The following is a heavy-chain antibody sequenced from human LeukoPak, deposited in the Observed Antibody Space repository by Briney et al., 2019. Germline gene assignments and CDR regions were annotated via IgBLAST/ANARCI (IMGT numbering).Heavy chain of an antibody. D-gene: IGHD3-10*01. Sequence: GGSLRLSCAASGFTFSSYWMHWVRQAPGKGLVWVSRINSDGSSTSYADSVKGRFTISRDNAKNTLYLQMNSLRAEDTAVYYCASSPLMVRGVVFDYWGQGTLVIVSS. CDR2: INSDGSST. V-gene: IGHV3-74*01. CDR1: GFTFSSYW. J-gene: IGHJ4*02. CDR3: ASSPLMVRGVVFDY.